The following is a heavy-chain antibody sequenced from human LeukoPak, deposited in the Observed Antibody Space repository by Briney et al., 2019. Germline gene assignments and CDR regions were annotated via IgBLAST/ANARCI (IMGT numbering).Heavy chain of an antibody. Sequence: ASVKVSCKASGYTFTSYYMHWVRQAPGQGLEWMGWINPNSGGTNYAQKFQGRVTMTRDTSISTAYMELSRLRSDDTAVYYCLRRVLAGGYMDVWGKGTTVTVSS. V-gene: IGHV1-2*02. CDR3: LRRVLAGGYMDV. D-gene: IGHD3-3*01. CDR1: GYTFTSYY. J-gene: IGHJ6*03. CDR2: INPNSGGT.